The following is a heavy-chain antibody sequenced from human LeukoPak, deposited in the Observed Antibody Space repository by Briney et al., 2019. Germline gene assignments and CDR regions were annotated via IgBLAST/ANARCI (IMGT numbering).Heavy chain of an antibody. Sequence: GGSLRLSCAASRFIFSNYAMSWVRQAPGRGLEWVSAISAGGGSTYFADSVKGRFTISRDNSKNTLFLQMNSLRAEDTALYYCAKDRDGGSHTRPKGFDCWGQGTPVTVSS. CDR3: AKDRDGGSHTRPKGFDC. J-gene: IGHJ4*02. V-gene: IGHV3-23*01. CDR1: RFIFSNYA. CDR2: ISAGGGST. D-gene: IGHD3-16*01.